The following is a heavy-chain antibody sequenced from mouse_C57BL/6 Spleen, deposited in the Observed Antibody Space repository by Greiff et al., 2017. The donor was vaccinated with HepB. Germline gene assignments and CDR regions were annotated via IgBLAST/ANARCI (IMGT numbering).Heavy chain of an antibody. V-gene: IGHV1-4*01. CDR1: GYTFTSYT. Sequence: QVQLQQSGAELARPGASVKMSCKASGYTFTSYTMHWVKQRPGQGLEWIGYINPSSGYTKYNQKFKDKATLTADKSSSTAYMQLSSLTSEDSAVYYCAREGYYGSSPFAYWGQGTLVTVSA. J-gene: IGHJ3*01. D-gene: IGHD1-1*01. CDR3: AREGYYGSSPFAY. CDR2: INPSSGYT.